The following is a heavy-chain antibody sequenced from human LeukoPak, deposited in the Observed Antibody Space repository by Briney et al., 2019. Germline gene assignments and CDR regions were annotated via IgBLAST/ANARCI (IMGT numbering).Heavy chain of an antibody. V-gene: IGHV1-18*01. J-gene: IGHJ4*02. CDR1: GYTFTSYG. CDR2: ISAYNGNT. Sequence: GASVKVSCKASGYTFTSYGISWVRQAPGQGLEWMGWISAYNGNTNYAQKLQGRVTMTTDTSTSTAYMELRSLRSDDTAVYYCARDAEIGYCSTGSCYRGANDYWGQGTLVTVSS. CDR3: ARDAEIGYCSTGSCYRGANDY. D-gene: IGHD2-2*02.